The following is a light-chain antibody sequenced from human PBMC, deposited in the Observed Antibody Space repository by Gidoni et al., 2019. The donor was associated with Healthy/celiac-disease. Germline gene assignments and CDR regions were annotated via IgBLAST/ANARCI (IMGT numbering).Light chain of an antibody. Sequence: DIVMTQSPDSLAVSLGERATINCKSSQSVLYSSNNKNYLAWYQQKPGQPPKLLIYWASTRESGVPDRFSGSGSGTDFTLTISSLQAEDVAVYYCQQYYSTRTGTFGQGTKVEIK. J-gene: IGKJ1*01. CDR2: WAS. CDR1: QSVLYSSNNKNY. CDR3: QQYYSTRTGT. V-gene: IGKV4-1*01.